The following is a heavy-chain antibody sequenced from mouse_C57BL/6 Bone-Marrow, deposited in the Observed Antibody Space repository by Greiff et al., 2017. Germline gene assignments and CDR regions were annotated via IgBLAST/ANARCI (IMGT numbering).Heavy chain of an antibody. J-gene: IGHJ3*01. CDR1: GFTFSSYG. CDR2: ISSGGSYT. CDR3: ARQAWFAY. Sequence: EVKLVESGGDLVKPGGSLKISCAASGFTFSSYGMSWVRQTPDKRLEWVATISSGGSYTYYPDSVKGRFTISRDNAKNTLYLQMSSLKSEYTAMYYCARQAWFAYWGQGTLVTVSA. V-gene: IGHV5-6*01.